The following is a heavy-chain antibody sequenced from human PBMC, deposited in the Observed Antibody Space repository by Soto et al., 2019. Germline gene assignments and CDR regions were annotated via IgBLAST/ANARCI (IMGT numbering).Heavy chain of an antibody. V-gene: IGHV1-46*01. CDR2: INPSGGST. Sequence: ASVKVSCKASGYTFTSYYMHWVRQAPGQGLEWMGIINPSGGSTSYAQKFQGRVTMTRDTSTSTVYMELNSLRAEDTAVYYCAKGRKVAVFGSQHAFDIWGQGTMVTVSS. D-gene: IGHD3-10*01. CDR3: AKGRKVAVFGSQHAFDI. J-gene: IGHJ3*02. CDR1: GYTFTSYY.